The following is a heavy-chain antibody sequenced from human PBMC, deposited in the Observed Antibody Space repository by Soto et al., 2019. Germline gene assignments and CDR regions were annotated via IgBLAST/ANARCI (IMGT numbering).Heavy chain of an antibody. V-gene: IGHV4-30-4*08. Sequence: QVQLQQSGPGLVKPSQTLSLTCTVSGGSISYEYYHWTWIRQSPAKGLEWIGYIHYSGSIIYNPSFKSRVTISVDTSKNQFSLQLSSVTAADTAVYFCAREDDGGDRDYYGLDVWGQGTTVTVSS. CDR1: GGSISYEYYH. D-gene: IGHD2-21*02. CDR3: AREDDGGDRDYYGLDV. J-gene: IGHJ6*02. CDR2: IHYSGSI.